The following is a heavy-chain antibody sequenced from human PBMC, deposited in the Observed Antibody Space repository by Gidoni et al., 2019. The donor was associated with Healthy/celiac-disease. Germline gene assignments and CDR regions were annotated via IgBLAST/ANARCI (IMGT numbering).Heavy chain of an antibody. CDR2: ISAYNGNT. Sequence: QVQLVQSGAEVKKPGASVKVSCKASGYTFTSYGISWVRQAPGQGLEWMGWISAYNGNTNYAQKRQGRVTMTTDTSTSTAYMELRSLRSDDTAVYYCARSPRTYSSGWYFGYWGQGTLVTVSS. D-gene: IGHD6-19*01. CDR1: GYTFTSYG. J-gene: IGHJ4*02. CDR3: ARSPRTYSSGWYFGY. V-gene: IGHV1-18*01.